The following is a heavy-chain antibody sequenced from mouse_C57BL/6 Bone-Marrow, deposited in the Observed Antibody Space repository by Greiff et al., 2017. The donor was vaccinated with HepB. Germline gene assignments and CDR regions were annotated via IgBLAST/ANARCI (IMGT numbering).Heavy chain of an antibody. CDR1: GYAFSSYW. CDR2: IYPGDGDT. Sequence: VQLQQSGAELVKPGASVKISCKASGYAFSSYWMNWVKQRPGKGLEWIGQIYPGDGDTNYNGKFKGKATLTADKSSSTAYMQLSSLTSEDSAVYFCVRLLRFYYFDYWGQGTTLTVSS. V-gene: IGHV1-80*01. CDR3: VRLLRFYYFDY. J-gene: IGHJ2*01. D-gene: IGHD1-1*01.